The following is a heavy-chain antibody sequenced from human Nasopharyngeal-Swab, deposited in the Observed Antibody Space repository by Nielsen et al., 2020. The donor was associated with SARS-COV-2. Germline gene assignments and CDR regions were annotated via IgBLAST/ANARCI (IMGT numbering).Heavy chain of an antibody. Sequence: SETLSLTCTVSGDSIAYSTFYWGWIRQPPGKGLEWIGNIYYNGNTYQNPSLKSRLTISVDKSKNQLSLQLSSVTAADTAVYYCVSSSSWYYFDYWAQGTQVTVSS. CDR1: GDSIAYSTFY. J-gene: IGHJ4*02. CDR3: VSSSSWYYFDY. D-gene: IGHD6-13*01. CDR2: IYYNGNT. V-gene: IGHV4-39*01.